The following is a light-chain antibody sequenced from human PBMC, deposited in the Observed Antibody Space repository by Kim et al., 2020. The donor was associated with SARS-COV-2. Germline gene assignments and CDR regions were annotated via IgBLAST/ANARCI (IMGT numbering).Light chain of an antibody. CDR3: QQRSNWPPIT. CDR2: DAS. J-gene: IGKJ5*01. Sequence: SPGERATLSCRASQSVSSYLAWYQQKPGQAPRLLIYDASNRATGIPARCSGSVSGTDFTLTISSLEPEDFAVYYCQQRSNWPPITFGQVTRLEIK. V-gene: IGKV3-11*01. CDR1: QSVSSY.